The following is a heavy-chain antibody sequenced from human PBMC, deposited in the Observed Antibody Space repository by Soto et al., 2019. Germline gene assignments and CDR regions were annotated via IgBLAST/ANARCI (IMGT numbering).Heavy chain of an antibody. Sequence: QVQLVQSGVEVKKPGASVKVSCKASGYTFPNYGITWVRQAPGQGLEWMGWISAYNGNTDYAQKLQGRVTMTTDTSSPTAYMEVTNLTSDDTAVYYCAMDVIPYFGSDRYPGYFHPWGQGKLVSVSS. V-gene: IGHV1-18*04. D-gene: IGHD2-21*02. J-gene: IGHJ1*01. CDR2: ISAYNGNT. CDR1: GYTFPNYG. CDR3: AMDVIPYFGSDRYPGYFHP.